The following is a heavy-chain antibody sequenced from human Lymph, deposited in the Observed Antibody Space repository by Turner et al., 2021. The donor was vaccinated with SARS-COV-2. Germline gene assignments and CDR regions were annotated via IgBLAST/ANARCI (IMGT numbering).Heavy chain of an antibody. J-gene: IGHJ6*02. CDR1: GYTLTELS. CDR2: FDPEDGKT. V-gene: IGHV1-24*01. Sequence: QVQLVQSGAEVKKPGASVKVSCKVSGYTLTELSMHCVRQAPGKGLEWMGGFDPEDGKTIYAQKFQGRVTMTEDTSTDTAYMELSSLRSEDTAVYYCATDRSSGWPHYYYYTMDVWGQGTTVTVSS. D-gene: IGHD6-19*01. CDR3: ATDRSSGWPHYYYYTMDV.